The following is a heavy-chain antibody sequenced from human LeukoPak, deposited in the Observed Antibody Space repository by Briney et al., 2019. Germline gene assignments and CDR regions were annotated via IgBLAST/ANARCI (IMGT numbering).Heavy chain of an antibody. Sequence: PGGSLRLSCAASGFTFSSYAMTWVRQAPGKGLEWVSGISGSGGNTYYADSVKGRFTISRDNAKNSLYLQMSSLRAEDTAVYYCAPGGGAFWGQGTLVTVSS. V-gene: IGHV3-23*01. CDR3: APGGGAF. D-gene: IGHD2-15*01. CDR1: GFTFSSYA. CDR2: ISGSGGNT. J-gene: IGHJ4*02.